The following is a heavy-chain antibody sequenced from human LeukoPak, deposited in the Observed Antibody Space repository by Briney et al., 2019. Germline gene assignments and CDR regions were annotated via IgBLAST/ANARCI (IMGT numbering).Heavy chain of an antibody. CDR1: GYTFTGYY. CDR3: ARELASSGWYDY. Sequence: ASVKVSCKASGYTFTGYYMHWVRQAPGQGLEWMGWINPNSGGTNYAQKFQGRVTMTRDTSISTAYMELSRLRSDDTAVYYCARELASSGWYDYWGQGTLVTVSS. J-gene: IGHJ4*02. D-gene: IGHD6-19*01. CDR2: INPNSGGT. V-gene: IGHV1-2*02.